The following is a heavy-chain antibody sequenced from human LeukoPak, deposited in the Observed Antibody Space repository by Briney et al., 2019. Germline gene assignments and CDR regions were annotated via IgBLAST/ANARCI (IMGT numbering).Heavy chain of an antibody. V-gene: IGHV3-7*01. CDR3: ASIRRGY. J-gene: IGHJ4*02. CDR2: IKHDGSET. D-gene: IGHD3-3*02. CDR1: GFTFSSYW. Sequence: GGSLRLSCAASGFTFSSYWMSWVRQAPGKGLEWVANIKHDGSETFHVDSVKGRFTISRDNAKNSLYLQMNSPRAEDTAVYYCASIRRGYWGQGTLVTVSS.